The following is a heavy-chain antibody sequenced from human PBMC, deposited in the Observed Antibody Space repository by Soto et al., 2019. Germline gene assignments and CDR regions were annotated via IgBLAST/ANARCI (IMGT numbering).Heavy chain of an antibody. CDR2: IKEDGSEI. V-gene: IGHV3-7*01. Sequence: EVQMVESGGGLVQPGGSLRLSCAASGFTFSRYWMYWVRQAPGKGLEWVANIKEDGSEINYVDSVKGRFTISRDNAKNSLYLQMNRLRVEDTPVYYCATSLLRGQGTLVPVSS. CDR1: GFTFSRYW. CDR3: ATSLL. J-gene: IGHJ4*02.